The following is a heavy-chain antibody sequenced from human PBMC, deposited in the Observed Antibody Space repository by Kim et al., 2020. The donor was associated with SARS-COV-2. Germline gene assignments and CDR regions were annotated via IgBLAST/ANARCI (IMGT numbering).Heavy chain of an antibody. D-gene: IGHD1-1*01. Sequence: SVKVSCKASGGTFSSYAISWVRQAPGQGLEWMGGIIPIFGTANYAQKFQGRVTITADESTSIAYMELSSLRSEDTAVYYCATRRTGTTLGALGMDVWGQGTTVTVSS. J-gene: IGHJ6*02. CDR3: ATRRTGTTLGALGMDV. CDR1: GGTFSSYA. V-gene: IGHV1-69*13. CDR2: IIPIFGTA.